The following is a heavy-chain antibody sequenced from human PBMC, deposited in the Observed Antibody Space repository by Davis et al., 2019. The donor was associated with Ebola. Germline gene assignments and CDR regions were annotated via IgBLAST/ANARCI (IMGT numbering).Heavy chain of an antibody. CDR1: GDSTSRTSSY. D-gene: IGHD2-15*01. CDR2: IYYSGST. V-gene: IGHV4-39*01. J-gene: IGHJ5*02. CDR3: TRRLPANWFDP. Sequence: MPSETLSLTCSVSGDSTSRTSSYWGWIRQPPGKGLEWIGSIYYSGSTYYNPSLKSRVTISADTSKNQFSLKLNSVTAADTAIYYCTRRLPANWFDPWGRGTLVSVSS.